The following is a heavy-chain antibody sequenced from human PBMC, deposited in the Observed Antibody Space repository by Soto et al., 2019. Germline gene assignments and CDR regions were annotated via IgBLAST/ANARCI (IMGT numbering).Heavy chain of an antibody. D-gene: IGHD6-13*01. J-gene: IGHJ4*02. CDR1: GFTFSSHA. CDR2: IVASGATT. V-gene: IGHV3-23*01. CDR3: ARGIAAAGTDY. Sequence: PGGSLRLSCAASGFTFSSHAMSWVRQAPGNGLEWVSVIVASGATTVYTDSVKGRFTISRDNAKNTLYLQMNSLRAEDTAVYYCARGIAAAGTDYWGQGTLVTVSS.